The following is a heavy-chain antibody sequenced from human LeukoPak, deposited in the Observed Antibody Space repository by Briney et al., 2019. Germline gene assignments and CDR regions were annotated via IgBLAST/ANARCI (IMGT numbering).Heavy chain of an antibody. CDR1: GGSISSYY. D-gene: IGHD3-10*01. CDR2: IYCSGST. V-gene: IGHV4-59*08. CDR3: ARIMVRGVYYFDY. Sequence: SETLPLTCTVSGGSISSYYWSWIRQPPGKGLEWIGYIYCSGSTNYNPSLKSRVTISVDTSKNQFSLKLSSVTAADTAVYYCARIMVRGVYYFDYWGQGTLVTVSS. J-gene: IGHJ4*02.